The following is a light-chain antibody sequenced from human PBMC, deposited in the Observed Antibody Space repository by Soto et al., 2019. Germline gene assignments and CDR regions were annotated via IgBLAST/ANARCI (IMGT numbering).Light chain of an antibody. CDR3: ITYAGSNNPVV. J-gene: IGLJ3*02. Sequence: QSVLTQPPSASGSPGQSVTISCTGTSSDVGSYNYVSWYQQHPDKAPKLIIYGVNERPSGVPDRFSGSKSGNTASLTVSGLQAEDEADYYCITYAGSNNPVVFGGGTKLTVL. CDR2: GVN. V-gene: IGLV2-8*01. CDR1: SSDVGSYNY.